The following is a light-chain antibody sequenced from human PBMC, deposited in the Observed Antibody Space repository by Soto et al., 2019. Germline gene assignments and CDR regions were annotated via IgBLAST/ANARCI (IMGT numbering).Light chain of an antibody. J-gene: IGKJ2*01. Sequence: DIQMTQSPSSLSASVGDRVTITCRASQSISSYLNWYQQKPGKAPKLLIYAASSLQSGVPSRFSGSGSGTDFTLTISSLQPEDFATYYWPQSDSTPRTFGQGTKLEIK. CDR3: PQSDSTPRT. V-gene: IGKV1-39*01. CDR2: AAS. CDR1: QSISSY.